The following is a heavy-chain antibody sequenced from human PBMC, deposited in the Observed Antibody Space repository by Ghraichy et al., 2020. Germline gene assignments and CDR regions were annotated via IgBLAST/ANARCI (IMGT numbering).Heavy chain of an antibody. D-gene: IGHD2-2*01. CDR3: ARGSLYCSSTSCYPNWFDP. CDR2: INPNSGGT. Sequence: ASVKVSCKASGYTFTGYYMHWVRQAPGQGLEWMGWINPNSGGTNYAQKFQGRVTMTRDTSISTAYMELSRLRSDDTAVYYCARGSLYCSSTSCYPNWFDPWGQGTLVPVSS. CDR1: GYTFTGYY. J-gene: IGHJ5*02. V-gene: IGHV1-2*02.